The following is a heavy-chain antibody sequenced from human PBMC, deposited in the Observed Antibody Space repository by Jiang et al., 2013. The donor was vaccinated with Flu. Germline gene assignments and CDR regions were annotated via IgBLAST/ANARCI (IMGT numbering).Heavy chain of an antibody. J-gene: IGHJ6*02. D-gene: IGHD1-26*01. Sequence: SVKVSCKASGYTFTSYGISWVRQAPGQGLEWMGWISAYNGNTNYAQKLQGRVTMTTDTSTSTAYMELRSLRSDDTAVYYCAREKYSGSYYYYGMDVWGQGTTVTVSS. CDR2: ISAYNGNT. CDR1: GYTFTSYG. V-gene: IGHV1-18*01. CDR3: AREKYSGSYYYYGMDV.